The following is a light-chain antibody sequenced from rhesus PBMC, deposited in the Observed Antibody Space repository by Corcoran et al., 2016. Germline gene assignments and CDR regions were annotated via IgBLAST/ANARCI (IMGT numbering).Light chain of an antibody. CDR2: EVI. Sequence: QAALTQPRSVSGSPGQSVTISCTGTSSDIGTYSYVSWYQQHPGTAPKLMIYEVIKRPSGVSDRLSGSKSGNTASLTITGLQAEDEADYYCSSYAGSNTLYSFGAGTRLTVL. CDR3: SSYAGSNTLYS. CDR1: SSDIGTYSY. J-gene: IGLJ1*01. V-gene: IGLV2-32*02.